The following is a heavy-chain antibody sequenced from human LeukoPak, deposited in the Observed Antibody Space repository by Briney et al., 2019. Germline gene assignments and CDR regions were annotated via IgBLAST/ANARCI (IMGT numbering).Heavy chain of an antibody. CDR1: GYTFTGYY. CDR3: ARAPIEVAGTPDYYFDY. J-gene: IGHJ4*02. V-gene: IGHV1-2*02. D-gene: IGHD6-19*01. Sequence: GASVKVSCKASGYTFTGYYMHWVRQAPGQGLEWMGWINPNSGGTNYAQKFQGRVTMTRDTSISTAYMELSRLRSDDTAVYYCARAPIEVAGTPDYYFDYWGQGTPVTVSS. CDR2: INPNSGGT.